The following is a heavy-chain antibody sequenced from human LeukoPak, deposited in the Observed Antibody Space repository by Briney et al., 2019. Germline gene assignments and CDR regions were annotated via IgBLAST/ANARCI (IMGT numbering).Heavy chain of an antibody. CDR1: GYTFTSYD. Sequence: ASVKVSCKASGYTFTSYDINWVRQATGQGLEWMGWMNPNSGNTGYAQKFQGRVTITRNTSISTAYMELSSLRSEDTAVYYCARAAYYDILTGYYTNAFDIWGQGTMVTVSS. D-gene: IGHD3-9*01. V-gene: IGHV1-8*03. CDR2: MNPNSGNT. J-gene: IGHJ3*02. CDR3: ARAAYYDILTGYYTNAFDI.